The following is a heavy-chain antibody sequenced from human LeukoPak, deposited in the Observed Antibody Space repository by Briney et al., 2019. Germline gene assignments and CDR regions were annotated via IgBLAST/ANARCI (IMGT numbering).Heavy chain of an antibody. CDR3: ARRGGSLRGYYYCMDV. CDR2: ISSSSSYI. CDR1: GFTFSSYS. J-gene: IGHJ6*03. Sequence: GGSLRLSCAASGFTFSSYSMNWVRQAPGKGPEWVSSISSSSSYIYYADSVKGRFTISRDNAKNSLYLQMNSLRAEDTAVYYCARRGGSLRGYYYCMDVWGKGTTVTVSS. D-gene: IGHD3-16*01. V-gene: IGHV3-21*01.